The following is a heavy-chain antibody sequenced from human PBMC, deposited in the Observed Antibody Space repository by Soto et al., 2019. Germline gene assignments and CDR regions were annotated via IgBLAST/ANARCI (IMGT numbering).Heavy chain of an antibody. V-gene: IGHV4-59*01. D-gene: IGHD2-2*02. Sequence: PSETLSLTCTVAGGSISSFYWSWIRQPPGKGLEWIGYIYYSGSTNYNPSLKSRVTMTRNTSISPAYMELSSLRSEDTAVYYCAREGTIRGDDYWGQGTLVTVSS. CDR1: GGSISSFY. CDR2: IYYSGST. J-gene: IGHJ4*02. CDR3: AREGTIRGDDY.